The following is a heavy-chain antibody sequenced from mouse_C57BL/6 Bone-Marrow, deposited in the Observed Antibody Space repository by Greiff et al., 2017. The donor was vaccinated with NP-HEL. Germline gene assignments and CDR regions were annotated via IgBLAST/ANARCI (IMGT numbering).Heavy chain of an antibody. V-gene: IGHV5-6*01. CDR3: ALYYGSSYWYFDV. D-gene: IGHD1-1*01. CDR2: ISSGGSYT. Sequence: EVQVVESGGDLVKPGGSLKLSCAASGFTFSSYGMSWVRQTPDKRLEWVATISSGGSYTYYPDSVKGRFTISRDNAKNTLYLQMSSLKSEDTAMYYCALYYGSSYWYFDVWGTGTTVTVSS. J-gene: IGHJ1*03. CDR1: GFTFSSYG.